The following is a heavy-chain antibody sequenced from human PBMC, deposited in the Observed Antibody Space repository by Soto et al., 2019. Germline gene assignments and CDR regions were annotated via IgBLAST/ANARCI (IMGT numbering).Heavy chain of an antibody. CDR1: GFTFSSYG. CDR3: AKDVTSPPVAIYDSYGMDV. J-gene: IGHJ6*02. CDR2: ISYDGSNK. V-gene: IGHV3-30*18. Sequence: GGSLRLSCAASGFTFSSYGMHWVRQAPGMGLEWVAVISYDGSNKYYADSVKGRFTISRDNSKNTLYLQMNSLRAEDTAVYYCAKDVTSPPVAIYDSYGMDVWGQGTTVTVSS. D-gene: IGHD3-3*01.